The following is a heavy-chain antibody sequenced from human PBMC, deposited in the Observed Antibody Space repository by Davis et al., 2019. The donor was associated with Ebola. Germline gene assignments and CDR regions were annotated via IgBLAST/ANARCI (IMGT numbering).Heavy chain of an antibody. CDR1: GGSFSGYY. V-gene: IGHV4-34*01. CDR2: INHSGST. CDR3: ARGIAGRDY. Sequence: MPSETLSLTCALYGGSFSGYYWSWIRQPPGKGLEWIGEINHSGSTNYNPSLKSRVTISVDTSKNQFSLKLSSVTAADTAVYYCARGIAGRDYWGQGTLVTVSS. J-gene: IGHJ4*02. D-gene: IGHD3-22*01.